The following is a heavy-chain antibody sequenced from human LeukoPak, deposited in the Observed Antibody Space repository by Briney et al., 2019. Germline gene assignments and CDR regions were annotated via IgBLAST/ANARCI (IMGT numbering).Heavy chain of an antibody. CDR2: ISGSGGST. V-gene: IGHV3-23*01. D-gene: IGHD1-26*01. CDR1: GFTFSSYG. CDR3: ARTGELPYYFDY. Sequence: GGSLRLSCAASGFTFSSYGMSWVRQAPGKGLEWVSAISGSGGSTYYADSVKGRFTISRDNSKNTLYLQMNSLRAEDTAVYYCARTGELPYYFDYWGQGTLVTVSS. J-gene: IGHJ4*02.